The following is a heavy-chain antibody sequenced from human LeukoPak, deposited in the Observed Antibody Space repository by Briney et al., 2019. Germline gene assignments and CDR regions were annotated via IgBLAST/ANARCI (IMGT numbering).Heavy chain of an antibody. CDR1: GYSISSGYY. D-gene: IGHD5-24*01. J-gene: IGHJ4*02. CDR3: ARAGRDGYNYEDY. Sequence: SETLSLTCTVSGYSISSGYYWGWIRQPPGKGLEWIGSIYHSGSTYYNPSLKSRVTISVDTSKNQFSLKLSSVTAADTAVYYCARAGRDGYNYEDYWGQGTLVTVSS. V-gene: IGHV4-38-2*02. CDR2: IYHSGST.